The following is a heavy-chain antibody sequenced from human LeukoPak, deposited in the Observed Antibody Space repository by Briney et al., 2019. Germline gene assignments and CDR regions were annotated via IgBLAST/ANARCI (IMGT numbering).Heavy chain of an antibody. V-gene: IGHV4-59*01. Sequence: SETLSLTCTVSGGSISSYYWSWIRQPPGKGLEWIGYIYYSGSNNYNSALKSQVTISADTSKNQFSLKLSSVTVADTAVYYCARIGGIPLGSFDIWGQGTMVTVSS. D-gene: IGHD2-2*02. CDR2: IYYSGSN. J-gene: IGHJ3*02. CDR3: ARIGGIPLGSFDI. CDR1: GGSISSYY.